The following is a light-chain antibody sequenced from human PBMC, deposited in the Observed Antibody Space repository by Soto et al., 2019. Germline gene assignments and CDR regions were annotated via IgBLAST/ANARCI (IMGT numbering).Light chain of an antibody. V-gene: IGKV3-20*01. J-gene: IGKJ4*01. CDR2: GAS. Sequence: EIVVTQSPGTLSLSPGEGATLSCRASQSVSSNYLAWYQQKPGQAPRLLIYGASNRATGIPDRFSGSGSGTDFTLTISRLDPEDFAVYYCHQYSSSPLTFGGGTKVEIK. CDR3: HQYSSSPLT. CDR1: QSVSSNY.